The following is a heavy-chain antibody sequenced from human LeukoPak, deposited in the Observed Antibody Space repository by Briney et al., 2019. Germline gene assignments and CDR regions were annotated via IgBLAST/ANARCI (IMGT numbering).Heavy chain of an antibody. CDR3: ARAQYYYDSSGYYHDAFDI. V-gene: IGHV3-48*03. CDR2: ISSSGNTI. Sequence: GGSLRLSCAASGFTFSSYAMNWVRQAPGKGLEWVSYISSSGNTIYYADSVKGRFTISRDNAKNSLSLQMNSLRAEDTAVYYCARAQYYYDSSGYYHDAFDIWGQGTMVTVSS. D-gene: IGHD3-22*01. CDR1: GFTFSSYA. J-gene: IGHJ3*02.